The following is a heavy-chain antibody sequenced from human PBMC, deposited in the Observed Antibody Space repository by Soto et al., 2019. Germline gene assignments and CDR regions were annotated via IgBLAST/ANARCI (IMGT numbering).Heavy chain of an antibody. CDR2: IIPIFGTA. Sequence: SVKVSCKASGGTFSSYAISWVRQAPGQGLEWMGGIIPIFGTANYAQKFQGRVTITADESTSIAYMELSSLRSEDTAVYYCARDKFYQYYYGSGSYGTFDYWGQGTLVTVSS. CDR1: GGTFSSYA. CDR3: ARDKFYQYYYGSGSYGTFDY. D-gene: IGHD3-10*01. J-gene: IGHJ4*02. V-gene: IGHV1-69*13.